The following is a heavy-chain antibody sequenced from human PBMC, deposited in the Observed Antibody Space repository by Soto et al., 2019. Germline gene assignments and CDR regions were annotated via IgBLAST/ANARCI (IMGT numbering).Heavy chain of an antibody. V-gene: IGHV3-7*03. CDR2: IKQDGSEI. J-gene: IGHJ3*02. Sequence: GGSLRLSCAASGFTFSNYWMSWVRQAPGKGPEWVANIKQDGSEIYSVDSVKGRFTISRDNAKNSLYLQMNSLRAEDTAVYYCAKGGYYSLFDIWGQGTMVTVSS. CDR3: AKGGYYSLFDI. CDR1: GFTFSNYW. D-gene: IGHD3-16*01.